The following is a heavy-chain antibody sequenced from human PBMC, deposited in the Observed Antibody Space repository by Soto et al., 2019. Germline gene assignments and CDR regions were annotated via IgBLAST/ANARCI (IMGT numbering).Heavy chain of an antibody. Sequence: LVKRSRKASGGGMSVDGGGWGRQAPGQGLEWMGGIIPVFGRPNYAQRFRGRLTITADESTNTSYMELIDLTSEDTAGYYCAREASGYDFWGQGTQVSLSS. CDR1: GGGMSVDG. CDR2: IIPVFGRP. J-gene: IGHJ1*01. D-gene: IGHD5-12*01. V-gene: IGHV1-69*13. CDR3: AREASGYDF.